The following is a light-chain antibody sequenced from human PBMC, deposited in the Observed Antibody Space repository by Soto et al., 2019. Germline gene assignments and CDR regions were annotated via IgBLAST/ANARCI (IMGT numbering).Light chain of an antibody. CDR2: YDS. Sequence: SSELTQPPSVSVAPGETARISCGGTNVGSRSVHWYQQKPGQAPFLVIYYDSDRPSGIPERFSGSNSGNTATLIISRVEAGDEDDYYCQVWEATGDQVVFGGGTKLTVL. CDR1: NVGSRS. CDR3: QVWEATGDQVV. J-gene: IGLJ2*01. V-gene: IGLV3-21*01.